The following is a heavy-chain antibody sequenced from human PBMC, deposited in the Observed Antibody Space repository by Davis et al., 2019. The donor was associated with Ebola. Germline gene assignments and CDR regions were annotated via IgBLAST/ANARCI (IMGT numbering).Heavy chain of an antibody. V-gene: IGHV4-38-2*02. CDR1: GYSISSGYY. J-gene: IGHJ2*01. CDR3: AREWRWDNRRSYYYYLDL. Sequence: PGGSLRLSCTVSGYSISSGYYWGWIRQPPGKGLEWIGSIYHSGSTYYNPSLKSRVTMSVDTSKNQFSLKLTSVTAADTAMYYCAREWRWDNRRSYYYYLDLWGRGTLVTVSS. CDR2: IYHSGST. D-gene: IGHD3-10*01.